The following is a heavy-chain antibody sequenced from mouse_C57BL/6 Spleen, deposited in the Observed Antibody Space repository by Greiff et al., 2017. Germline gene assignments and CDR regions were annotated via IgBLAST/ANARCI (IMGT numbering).Heavy chain of an antibody. CDR3: ARGDGSSYNYFDY. Sequence: VQLKESGPELVKPGASVKISCKASGYSFTGYYMNWVKQSPEKSLEWIGEINPSTGGTTYNQKFKAKATLTVDKSSSTAYMQLKSLTSEDSAVYYCARGDGSSYNYFDYWGQGTTLTVSS. D-gene: IGHD1-1*01. V-gene: IGHV1-42*01. J-gene: IGHJ2*01. CDR2: INPSTGGT. CDR1: GYSFTGYY.